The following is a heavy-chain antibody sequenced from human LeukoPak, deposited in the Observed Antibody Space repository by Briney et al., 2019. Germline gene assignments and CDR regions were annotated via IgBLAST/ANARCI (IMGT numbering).Heavy chain of an antibody. J-gene: IGHJ4*02. D-gene: IGHD3-10*01. V-gene: IGHV4-31*03. CDR1: GGSMTSAGSY. CDR2: IYHSGST. Sequence: PSQTLSLTCTVSGGSMTSAGSYWSWIRQHPGKGLEWIGYIYHSGSTYYNPSLKSRLTISVDTSKNQFSLNLTSVTAADTAVYYCARGRYGTGTNFDFWGQGTLVTVSS. CDR3: ARGRYGTGTNFDF.